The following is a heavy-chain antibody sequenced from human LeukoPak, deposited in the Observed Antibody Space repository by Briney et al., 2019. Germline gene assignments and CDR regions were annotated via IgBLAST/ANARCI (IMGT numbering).Heavy chain of an antibody. CDR1: GFTFSSYA. D-gene: IGHD5-18*01. V-gene: IGHV3-30*04. Sequence: GGSLRLSCAASGFTFSSYAMHWVRQAPGKGLEWVAVISYDGSNKYYADSVKGRFTISRDNSKNTLYLQMNSLRAEDTAVYYCAREGEGTAMFLYYFDYWGQGTLVTVSS. CDR2: ISYDGSNK. J-gene: IGHJ4*02. CDR3: AREGEGTAMFLYYFDY.